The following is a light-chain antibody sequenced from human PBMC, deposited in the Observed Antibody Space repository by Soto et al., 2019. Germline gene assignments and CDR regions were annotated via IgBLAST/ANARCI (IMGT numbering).Light chain of an antibody. CDR1: QSISNG. V-gene: IGKV1-5*01. J-gene: IGKJ1*01. CDR2: HAS. Sequence: IQMTEYHFHLPASVGDKGTIPSRASQSISNGLAWYQQKPGTAPKVLIYHASNLQSGVPSRFSGSGSGTEFTLTISSLQPDDFVTYYCQQYNSYSVGQGTKVDI. CDR3: QQYNSYS.